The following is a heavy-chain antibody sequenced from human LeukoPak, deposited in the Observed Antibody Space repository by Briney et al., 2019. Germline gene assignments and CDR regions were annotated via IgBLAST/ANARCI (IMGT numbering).Heavy chain of an antibody. Sequence: SETLSLTCAVYGGSFSGYYWSWIRQPPGKGLEWIGEINHSGGANYNPSLKSRVTISVDTSKNQFSLKLSSVTAADTAVYYCARALGRVIKLWFYGVEGWFDPWGQGTLVTVSS. CDR3: ARALGRVIKLWFYGVEGWFDP. D-gene: IGHD5-18*01. CDR1: GGSFSGYY. V-gene: IGHV4-34*01. J-gene: IGHJ5*02. CDR2: INHSGGA.